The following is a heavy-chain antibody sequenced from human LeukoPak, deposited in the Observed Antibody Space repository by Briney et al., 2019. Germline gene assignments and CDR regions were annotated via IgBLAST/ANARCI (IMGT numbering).Heavy chain of an antibody. J-gene: IGHJ4*02. CDR2: INHSGST. V-gene: IGHV4-34*01. CDR3: AGSVYYDSSGGVVY. D-gene: IGHD3-22*01. Sequence: PSETLSLTCAVYSGSFSGYFWSWIRQPPGKGLEWIGEINHSGSTNYNPSLKSRVTISVDTSKNQFSLKLSSVTAADTAVYYCAGSVYYDSSGGVVYWGQGTLVTVSS. CDR1: SGSFSGYF.